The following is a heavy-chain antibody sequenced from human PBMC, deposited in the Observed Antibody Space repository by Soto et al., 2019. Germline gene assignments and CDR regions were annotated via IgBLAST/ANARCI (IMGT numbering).Heavy chain of an antibody. J-gene: IGHJ5*02. CDR1: GFTFSSYS. Sequence: GGSLRLSCAASGFTFSSYSMNWVRQAPGKGLEWVSSISSSSSYIYYADSVKGRFTISRDNAKNSLYLQMNSLRAEDTAVYYCARDVDSAAGTSNWFNPWGQGTLVTVSS. CDR2: ISSSSSYI. CDR3: ARDVDSAAGTSNWFNP. D-gene: IGHD6-13*01. V-gene: IGHV3-21*01.